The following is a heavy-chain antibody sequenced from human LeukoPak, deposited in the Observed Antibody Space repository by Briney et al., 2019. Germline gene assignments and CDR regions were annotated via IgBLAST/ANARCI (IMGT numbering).Heavy chain of an antibody. Sequence: ASVTVSYTASGYTFTRYYMHWVSEAPGQGLEWMGLINPSGSSTNYAQKFRGRVTMTRDTSTTTVYMELSSLRSVDTAVYYCALEYSGGYFDYGGQGTLVTVSS. CDR3: ALEYSGGYFDY. J-gene: IGHJ4*02. CDR1: GYTFTRYY. CDR2: INPSGSST. V-gene: IGHV1-46*03. D-gene: IGHD2-21*01.